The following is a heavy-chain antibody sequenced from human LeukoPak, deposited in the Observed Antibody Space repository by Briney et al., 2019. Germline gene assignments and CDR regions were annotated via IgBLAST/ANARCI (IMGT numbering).Heavy chain of an antibody. CDR2: ISGSGGST. V-gene: IGHV3-23*01. D-gene: IGHD3-3*01. J-gene: IGHJ3*02. Sequence: QPGGSLRLSCAASGFTFSSYAMSWVRQAPGKGLEWVSAISGSGGSTYYADSVKGRFIISRDNSKNTLYVQMNSLRAEDTAVYYCAKPITIFGVVISRGAFDIWGQGTMVTVSS. CDR3: AKPITIFGVVISRGAFDI. CDR1: GFTFSSYA.